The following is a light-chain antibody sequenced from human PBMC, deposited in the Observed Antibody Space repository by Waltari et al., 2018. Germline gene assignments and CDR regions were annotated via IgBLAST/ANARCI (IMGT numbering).Light chain of an antibody. V-gene: IGKV4-1*01. CDR3: QQYYTTPIT. Sequence: DIVMTQSPDSLAVSLGESATINCKSSQSVLLSSNNRNYLTWYQQKPGQPPKLLIYWATTRESGVPGRFSGSGSGTDFTLTISSLQAEDVAVYYCQQYYTTPITFGGGTKVEIK. J-gene: IGKJ4*01. CDR2: WAT. CDR1: QSVLLSSNNRNY.